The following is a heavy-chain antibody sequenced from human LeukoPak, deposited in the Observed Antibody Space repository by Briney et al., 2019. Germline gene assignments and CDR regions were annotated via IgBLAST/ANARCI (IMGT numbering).Heavy chain of an antibody. CDR3: VRIRLDPAMAHFDY. CDR1: GGSTSSYY. D-gene: IGHD5-18*01. CDR2: IYYSGST. Sequence: PSETLSLTCTVSGGSTSSYYWIWIRQPPGKALEWIGYIYYSGSTNYNPSLKRRFTISVDTSKNQFSLKLSSVTAADTEVYYCVRIRLDPAMAHFDYWGQGTLVTVSS. J-gene: IGHJ4*02. V-gene: IGHV4-59*01.